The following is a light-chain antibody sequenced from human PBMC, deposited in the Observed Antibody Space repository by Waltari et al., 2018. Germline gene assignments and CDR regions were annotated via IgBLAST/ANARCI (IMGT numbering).Light chain of an antibody. Sequence: TQSPATLFLSPGERATLSCRASQSVSSYIAWFQQKPGQAPSLLIYGTYTRASGTPDRFSGSGSGTDFTLTISGLEPEDFAVYYCQKYDTSPYIFGQGTTVVI. CDR1: QSVSSY. CDR3: QKYDTSPYI. J-gene: IGKJ2*01. CDR2: GTY. V-gene: IGKV3-20*01.